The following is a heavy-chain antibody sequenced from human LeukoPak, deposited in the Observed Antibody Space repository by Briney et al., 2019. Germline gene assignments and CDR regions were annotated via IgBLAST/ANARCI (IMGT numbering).Heavy chain of an antibody. V-gene: IGHV1-2*02. CDR1: GYTFTGYY. Sequence: ASVKVSCKASGYTFTGYYMHWVRQAPGQGLEWMGWINPNSGGTNYAQKFQGRVTMTRDTSISTAYMELSRLRSDDTAVYYCARDYALNCSSTSCHYSWFDPWGQGTLVTVSS. CDR2: INPNSGGT. J-gene: IGHJ5*02. CDR3: ARDYALNCSSTSCHYSWFDP. D-gene: IGHD2-2*01.